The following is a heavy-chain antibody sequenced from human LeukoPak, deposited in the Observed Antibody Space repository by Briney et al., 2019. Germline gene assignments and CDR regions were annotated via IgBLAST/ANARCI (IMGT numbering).Heavy chain of an antibody. J-gene: IGHJ4*02. Sequence: PSQTLSLTCTVAGGSISSYYSSSIRQPPGKRLEWIGYFYYGGSTNYNPSLKSRVTISVDTSKNQFSLKLSSVTAADTAVYYCAGEFDGRFDYWGQGTLVTVSS. CDR2: FYYGGST. CDR3: AGEFDGRFDY. V-gene: IGHV4-59*01. CDR1: GGSISSYY.